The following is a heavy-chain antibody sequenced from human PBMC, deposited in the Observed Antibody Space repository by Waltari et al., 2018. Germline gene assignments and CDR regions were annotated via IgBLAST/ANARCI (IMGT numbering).Heavy chain of an antibody. Sequence: EVHLVQSGAEMKKPGESLRISCRASGYHFTNYWIRWVRQMPGKGLEWMGRIDPTDSYTEYSPSLQGHVTISTDKSISTAYLQWGSLKPSDTAMYYCARHVIGEDYWGQGTLVTVSS. CDR2: IDPTDSYT. CDR3: ARHVIGEDY. J-gene: IGHJ4*02. V-gene: IGHV5-10-1*03. CDR1: GYHFTNYW. D-gene: IGHD4-17*01.